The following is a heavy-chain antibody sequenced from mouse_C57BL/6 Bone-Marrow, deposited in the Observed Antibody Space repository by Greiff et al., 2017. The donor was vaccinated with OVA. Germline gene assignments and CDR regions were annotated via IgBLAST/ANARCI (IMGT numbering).Heavy chain of an antibody. J-gene: IGHJ3*01. D-gene: IGHD2-12*01. CDR3: ARPHYTSFAY. CDR1: GFTFSSYG. Sequence: DVKLVESGGDLVKPGGSLKLSCAASGFTFSSYGMSWVRQTPDKRLEWVATISSGGSYTYYPDSVKGRFTISRDNAKNTLYLQMSSLKSEDTAMYYCARPHYTSFAYWGQGTLVTVSA. CDR2: ISSGGSYT. V-gene: IGHV5-6*02.